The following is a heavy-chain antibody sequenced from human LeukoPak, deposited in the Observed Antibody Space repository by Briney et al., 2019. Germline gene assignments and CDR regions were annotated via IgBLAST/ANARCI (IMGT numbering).Heavy chain of an antibody. CDR3: ARDGRAGSLFAY. D-gene: IGHD6-19*01. Sequence: SETLSLTCTVSGGSISNYYWSWIRQPAGKGLEWIGRIYTSGTTNYNPSLKSRVTMSLDTSKNQFSLKLSSVTAADTAIYYCARDGRAGSLFAYWGQGTLVTVSS. CDR2: IYTSGTT. V-gene: IGHV4-4*07. CDR1: GGSISNYY. J-gene: IGHJ4*02.